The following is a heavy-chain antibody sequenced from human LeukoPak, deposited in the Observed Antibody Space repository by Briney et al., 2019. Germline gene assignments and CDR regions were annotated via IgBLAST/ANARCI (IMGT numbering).Heavy chain of an antibody. CDR1: GGPLSSRNYY. V-gene: IGHV4-39*01. D-gene: IGHD3-3*01. CDR2: MSYSGST. J-gene: IGHJ4*02. Sequence: SETLSLTCSVSGGPLSSRNYYWGWIRQPPGKGLEWIGSMSYSGSTYYNPSRQSRVTILVDTSKNQFSLRVSSVTAADTALYYCARHLAYDFWSGPSPSFDYWGQGALVTVSS. CDR3: ARHLAYDFWSGPSPSFDY.